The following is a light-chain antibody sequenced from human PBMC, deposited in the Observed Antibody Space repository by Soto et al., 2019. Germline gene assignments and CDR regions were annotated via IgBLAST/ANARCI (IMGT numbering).Light chain of an antibody. CDR1: QSIASY. CDR3: QQSYSTPRT. Sequence: DIQMTQSPSSLSASVGDRVTITCRASQSIASYLNWYQQKPGKAPKLLIYAASNLQSGVPSRFSGSGSRTGFTLTISSLQPEDFATYYCQQSYSTPRTFGQGTKVEIK. J-gene: IGKJ1*01. V-gene: IGKV1-39*01. CDR2: AAS.